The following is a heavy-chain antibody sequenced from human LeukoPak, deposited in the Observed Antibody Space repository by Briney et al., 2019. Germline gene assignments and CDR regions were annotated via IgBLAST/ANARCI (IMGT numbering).Heavy chain of an antibody. V-gene: IGHV3-30*18. Sequence: GRSLRLSCAASGFTFSSYGMHWVRQAPGKGLEWVAVISYDGSNKYYADSVKGRFTISRDNSKNTLYLQMNSLRAEDTAVYYCAKQRNMVRGVNPVDYWGQGTLVTVSS. D-gene: IGHD3-10*01. CDR3: AKQRNMVRGVNPVDY. CDR1: GFTFSSYG. J-gene: IGHJ4*02. CDR2: ISYDGSNK.